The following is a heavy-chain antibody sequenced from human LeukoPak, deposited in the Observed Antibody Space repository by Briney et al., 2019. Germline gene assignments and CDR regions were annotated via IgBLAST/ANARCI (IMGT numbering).Heavy chain of an antibody. J-gene: IGHJ4*02. CDR1: GGSFSGYY. CDR3: ARRATYYYDSNGYYRLIDY. V-gene: IGHV4-34*01. D-gene: IGHD3-22*01. CDR2: INHSGST. Sequence: SETQSLTCAVYGGSFSGYYWSWLRQPPGKGLEWIGEINHSGSTNYNPSLKSRVTISVDTSKNQFSLKLSSVTAADTAVYYCARRATYYYDSNGYYRLIDYWGQGTLVTVSS.